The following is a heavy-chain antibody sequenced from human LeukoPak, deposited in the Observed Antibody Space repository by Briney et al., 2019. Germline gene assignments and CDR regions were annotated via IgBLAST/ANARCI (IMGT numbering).Heavy chain of an antibody. Sequence: PSETLSLTCSISGGSIYSHSWWSWVRPPPGKGLEWIGEIYHGGDTNYDPSLKSRVSMSVDKSKNHFSLNLSSVTAADTAMYYCARARGYCSGGSCYPQVHYYYGMDVWGQGTTVTVSS. CDR1: GGSIYSHSW. CDR2: IYHGGDT. D-gene: IGHD2-15*01. CDR3: ARARGYCSGGSCYPQVHYYYGMDV. J-gene: IGHJ6*02. V-gene: IGHV4-4*02.